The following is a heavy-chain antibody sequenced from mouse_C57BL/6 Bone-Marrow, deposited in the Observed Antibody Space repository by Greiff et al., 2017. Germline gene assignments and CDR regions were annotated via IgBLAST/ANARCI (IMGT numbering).Heavy chain of an antibody. Sequence: VQLQQSGAELVRPGASVKLSCTASGFNIKDYYMHWVKQRPEQSLEWIGRIDPEDGDTEYAPKFQGKATMTADTSSSTAYMQLSSLTSEDSAVYYCARKGNFTWFAYWGQGTLVTVSA. D-gene: IGHD2-1*01. CDR3: ARKGNFTWFAY. CDR1: GFNIKDYY. CDR2: IDPEDGDT. J-gene: IGHJ3*01. V-gene: IGHV14-1*01.